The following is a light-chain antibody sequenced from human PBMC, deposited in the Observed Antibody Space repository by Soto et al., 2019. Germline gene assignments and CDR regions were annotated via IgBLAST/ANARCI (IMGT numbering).Light chain of an antibody. Sequence: QSALTQPASVSGSPGQSITISCTGTSSDIGGYNFVSWYQHHPGKAPKLLIHDVSNRPSGVSSRSSGSKSGNTASLTISGLQAEDEADYYCNSYRTVSTDVFGTGTKLTVL. CDR2: DVS. CDR1: SSDIGGYNF. V-gene: IGLV2-14*03. CDR3: NSYRTVSTDV. J-gene: IGLJ1*01.